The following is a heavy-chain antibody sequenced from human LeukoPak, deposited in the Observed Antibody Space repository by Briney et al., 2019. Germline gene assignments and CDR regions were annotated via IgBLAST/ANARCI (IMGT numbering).Heavy chain of an antibody. CDR1: GFTFSSYE. CDR2: ISSSGSTI. V-gene: IGHV3-48*03. CDR3: AREDGQWLAQSVDAFDI. J-gene: IGHJ3*02. D-gene: IGHD6-19*01. Sequence: GGSLRLSCAASGFTFSSYEMNWVRQAPGKGLEWVSYISSSGSTIYYADSVKGRFTISRDNAKNSLYLQMNSLRAEDTAVYYCAREDGQWLAQSVDAFDIWGQGTMVTVSS.